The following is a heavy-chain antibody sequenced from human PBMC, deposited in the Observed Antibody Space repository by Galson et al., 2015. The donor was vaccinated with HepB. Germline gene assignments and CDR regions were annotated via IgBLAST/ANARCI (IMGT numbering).Heavy chain of an antibody. CDR3: AREGFLVPGTTPLDN. CDR2: INSDGIST. Sequence: SLRLSCAASGFTFRHYWMHWVRQAPGKGLVWVSRINSDGISTTYADSVKGRFTISRDNTKNTLYLEMNSLRAEDTAVYYCAREGFLVPGTTPLDNRGQGTLVTVSS. J-gene: IGHJ4*02. V-gene: IGHV3-74*01. CDR1: GFTFRHYW. D-gene: IGHD1-1*01.